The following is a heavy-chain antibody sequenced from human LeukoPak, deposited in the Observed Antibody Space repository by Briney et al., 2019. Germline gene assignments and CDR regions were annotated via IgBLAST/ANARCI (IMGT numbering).Heavy chain of an antibody. CDR3: AKDSGGTYFDY. V-gene: IGHV3-9*03. J-gene: IGHJ4*02. Sequence: PGGSLRLSCAASGFTFDDDAMEGGRQAPGEGVEWGSGISWNSGSIVYADSVKGRFTISRDNAKNSLYLQMNSLRAEDMALYYCAKDSGGTYFDYWGQGTLVTVSS. D-gene: IGHD3-10*01. CDR1: GFTFDDDA. CDR2: ISWNSGSI.